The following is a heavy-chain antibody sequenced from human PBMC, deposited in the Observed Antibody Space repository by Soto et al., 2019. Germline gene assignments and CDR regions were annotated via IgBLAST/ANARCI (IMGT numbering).Heavy chain of an antibody. V-gene: IGHV4-34*01. Sequence: QVQLQQWGAGLLKPSETLSLTCAVYGGSFSGYYWSWIRQPPGKGLEWIGEINHSGSTNYNPSLKSRVTISVDTSKNQFSLKLSSVSATDTAAYYCATDYCSSTSCYGYWGQGTLVTVSS. J-gene: IGHJ4*02. CDR3: ATDYCSSTSCYGY. D-gene: IGHD2-2*01. CDR2: INHSGST. CDR1: GGSFSGYY.